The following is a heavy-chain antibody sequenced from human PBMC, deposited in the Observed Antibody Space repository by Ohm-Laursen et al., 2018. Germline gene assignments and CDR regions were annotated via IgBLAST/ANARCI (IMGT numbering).Heavy chain of an antibody. Sequence: GTLSLTCAVYGGSFSGYYWSWIRQPPGKGLEWIGYINHSGSTNYNPSLKSRLTISVDTSKNQFSLHPSSVTAADTAVYFCARVGGIPLGAFDIWGQGTMVTVSS. CDR3: ARVGGIPLGAFDI. V-gene: IGHV4-34*01. D-gene: IGHD3-10*01. J-gene: IGHJ3*02. CDR1: GGSFSGYY. CDR2: INHSGST.